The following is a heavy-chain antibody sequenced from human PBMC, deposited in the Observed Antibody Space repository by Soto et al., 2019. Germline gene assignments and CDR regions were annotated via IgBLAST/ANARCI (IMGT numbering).Heavy chain of an antibody. V-gene: IGHV4-59*01. CDR2: IYYSGST. CDR1: GGSISSYY. CDR3: ARDPGYDFWSGYYTPYYYYMDV. Sequence: SETLSLTCTVSGGSISSYYWSWIRQPPGKGLEWIGYIYYSGSTNYNPSLKSRVTISVDTSKNQFSLKLGSVTAADTAVYYCARDPGYDFWSGYYTPYYYYMDVWGKGTTVTVSS. D-gene: IGHD3-3*01. J-gene: IGHJ6*03.